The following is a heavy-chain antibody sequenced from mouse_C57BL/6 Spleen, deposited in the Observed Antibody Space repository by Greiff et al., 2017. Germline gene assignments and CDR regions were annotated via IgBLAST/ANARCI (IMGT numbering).Heavy chain of an antibody. CDR3: ARLYYYGSSYYFDY. CDR2: IWSGGST. Sequence: VKLMESGPGLVQPSQSLSITCTVSGFSLTSYGVHWVRQSPGKGLEWLGVIWSGGSTDYNAAFISRLSISKDNSKSQVFFKMNSLQADDTAIYYCARLYYYGSSYYFDYWGQGTTLTVSS. D-gene: IGHD1-1*01. V-gene: IGHV2-2*01. J-gene: IGHJ2*01. CDR1: GFSLTSYG.